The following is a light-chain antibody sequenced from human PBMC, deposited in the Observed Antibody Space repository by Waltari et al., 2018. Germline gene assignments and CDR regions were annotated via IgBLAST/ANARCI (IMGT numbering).Light chain of an antibody. Sequence: SFALTQAPSLSVSPGQTATIACSGDALGNKYVCWYQQKPGQSPVLVIFEDEKRPSGIPERFSASNSGNTDLLTITGVQALDEAAYYCQTWDTNTVVFGGGTKLTVL. V-gene: IGLV3-1*01. CDR2: EDE. CDR1: ALGNKY. CDR3: QTWDTNTVV. J-gene: IGLJ2*01.